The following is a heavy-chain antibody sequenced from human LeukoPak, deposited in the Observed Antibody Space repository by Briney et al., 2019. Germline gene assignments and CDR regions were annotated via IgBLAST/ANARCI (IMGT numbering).Heavy chain of an antibody. CDR3: ARVLYSSSPGPFDY. J-gene: IGHJ4*02. CDR1: GGSISSSNW. D-gene: IGHD6-13*01. Sequence: PSETLSLTCAVSGGSISSSNWWSWVRQPPGKGLEWIGEIYHSGSTNYNPSLKSRVTISVDKSKNQFSLKLSSVTAADTAVYYCARVLYSSSPGPFDYWGQGTLVTVSS. CDR2: IYHSGST. V-gene: IGHV4-4*02.